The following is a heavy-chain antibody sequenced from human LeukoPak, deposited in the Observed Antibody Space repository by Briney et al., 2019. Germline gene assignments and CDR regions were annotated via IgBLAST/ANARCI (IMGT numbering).Heavy chain of an antibody. Sequence: GGSLRLSCAASGFTFSSYEMNWVRQAPGKGLEGVSYISSSGSTIYYADSVKGRFTISRDNAKNSLYLQMNSLRAEDTAVYYCESRYYYDSSGYQYYFDYWGQGTLVTVSS. J-gene: IGHJ4*02. CDR2: ISSSGSTI. D-gene: IGHD3-22*01. CDR3: ESRYYYDSSGYQYYFDY. CDR1: GFTFSSYE. V-gene: IGHV3-48*03.